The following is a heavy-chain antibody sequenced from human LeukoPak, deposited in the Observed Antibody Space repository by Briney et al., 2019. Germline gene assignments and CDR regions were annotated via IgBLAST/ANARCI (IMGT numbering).Heavy chain of an antibody. D-gene: IGHD3-10*01. CDR3: AKDGITMVRGVIGYFDY. V-gene: IGHV3-21*01. J-gene: IGHJ4*02. Sequence: GGSLRLSCAASGFTFSSYAMSWVRQAPGKGLEWVSAISTSSNYIYYADSVKGRFTISRDNAKNSLYLQMNSLRAEDTAVYYCAKDGITMVRGVIGYFDYWGQGTLVTVSS. CDR2: ISTSSNYI. CDR1: GFTFSSYA.